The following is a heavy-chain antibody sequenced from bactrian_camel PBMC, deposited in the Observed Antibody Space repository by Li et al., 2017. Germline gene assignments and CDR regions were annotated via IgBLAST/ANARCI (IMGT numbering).Heavy chain of an antibody. Sequence: DVQLVESGGGSAQAGGSLRLDCAVSGDTASVYSMAWFRQAPGKEREGVTRINTRYGVTYYADSVKGRFTITQGNSKNSLYLKMNSLKPEDTAMDYCAASRGVASFSAMTYAYWGQGTQVTVS. V-gene: IGHV3S66*01. CDR1: GDTASVYS. D-gene: IGHD1*01. J-gene: IGHJ4*01. CDR3: AASRGVASFSAMTYAY. CDR2: INTRYGVT.